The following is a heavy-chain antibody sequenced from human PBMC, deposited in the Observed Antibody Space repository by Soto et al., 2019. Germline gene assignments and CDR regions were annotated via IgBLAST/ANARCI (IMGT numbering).Heavy chain of an antibody. CDR2: SHQSGNT. V-gene: IGHV4-4*02. J-gene: IGHJ4*02. CDR1: GVSISSHDW. CDR3: ATRDISRFY. Sequence: QVQLQESGPGLVKPSGPLSLTCAVSGVSISSHDWWTWVRQPPGKGLEWIGESHQSGNTNYNSSLESRVTISVDKSKNQFSLKLTSVTVADTAVYYCATRDISRFYWGQGTLVSVSS. D-gene: IGHD6-13*01.